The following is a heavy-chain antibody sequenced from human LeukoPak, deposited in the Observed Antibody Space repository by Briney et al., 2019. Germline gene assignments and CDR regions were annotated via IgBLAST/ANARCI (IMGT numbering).Heavy chain of an antibody. CDR2: INPNSGGT. V-gene: IGHV1-2*02. Sequence: ASVKVSCKASGYTFTGYYMHWVRQAPGQGLEWMGWINPNSGGTNYAQKFQGRVTMTRDTSISTAYMEVRRLRSDDTAVYYCARAFAGHFDYWGQGTLVTVSS. CDR1: GYTFTGYY. J-gene: IGHJ4*02. D-gene: IGHD2-21*01. CDR3: ARAFAGHFDY.